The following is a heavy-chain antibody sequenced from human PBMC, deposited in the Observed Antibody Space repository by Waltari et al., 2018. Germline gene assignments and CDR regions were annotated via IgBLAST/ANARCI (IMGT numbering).Heavy chain of an antibody. CDR1: GYSISSGYY. J-gene: IGHJ4*02. D-gene: IGHD2-2*01. CDR2: IYHSGSS. V-gene: IGHV4-38-2*01. Sequence: QVQLQESGPGLVKPSETLSLTCAVSGYSISSGYYWGCIRKPTGKGLEWSGDIYHSGSSHYNPSLKSLVTLSVDSSKNQFSLKLSSVTTADTAVYYCARRNAYPYYFDYWGQGTLVTVSS. CDR3: ARRNAYPYYFDY.